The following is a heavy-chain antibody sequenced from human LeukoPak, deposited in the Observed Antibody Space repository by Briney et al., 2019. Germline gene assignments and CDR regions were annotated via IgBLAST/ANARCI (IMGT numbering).Heavy chain of an antibody. D-gene: IGHD3-3*01. CDR1: GFTFSSCS. CDR3: TSHGDSWSGYHPGEYYYGMDV. J-gene: IGHJ6*02. CDR2: IRSKAYGGTT. Sequence: GGSLRLSCAASGFTFSSCSMNWVRQAPGKGLEWVGFIRSKAYGGTTEYAASVKGRFTISRDDSKSIAYLQMNSLKTEDTAVYYCTSHGDSWSGYHPGEYYYGMDVWGQGTTVTVSS. V-gene: IGHV3-49*04.